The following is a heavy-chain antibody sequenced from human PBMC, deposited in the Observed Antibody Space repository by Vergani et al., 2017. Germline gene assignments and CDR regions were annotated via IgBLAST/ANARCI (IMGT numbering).Heavy chain of an antibody. CDR2: ISYDGSNK. V-gene: IGHV3-30*04. Sequence: VQLVESGGGVVQPGRSLRLSCAASGFTFSSYAMHWVRQAPGKGLEWVAVISYDGSNKYYADSVKGRFTISRDNSKNTLYLQMNSLRAEDTAVYYCARVATNYYYYYMDVWGKGTTVTVSS. J-gene: IGHJ6*03. D-gene: IGHD5-12*01. CDR3: ARVATNYYYYYMDV. CDR1: GFTFSSYA.